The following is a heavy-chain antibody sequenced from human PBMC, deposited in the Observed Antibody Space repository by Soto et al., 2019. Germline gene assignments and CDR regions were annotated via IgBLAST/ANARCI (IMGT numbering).Heavy chain of an antibody. CDR2: IWYDGSKK. D-gene: IGHD4-17*01. Sequence: QVHLVESGGGVVQPGTSLRLSCKPSGFTFSNYGFHWVRQAPGRGLEWVALIWYDGSKKSYADSVKGRFTISRDRNTLFLQMDSLSGEDTAVYYCARDPAPVTSYFDYWGQGTLVTVSS. J-gene: IGHJ4*02. CDR3: ARDPAPVTSYFDY. CDR1: GFTFSNYG. V-gene: IGHV3-33*01.